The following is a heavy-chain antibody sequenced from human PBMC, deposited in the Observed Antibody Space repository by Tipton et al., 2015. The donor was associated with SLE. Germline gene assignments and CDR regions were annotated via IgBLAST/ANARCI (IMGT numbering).Heavy chain of an antibody. CDR3: ARGGHYGAPSGMPYHYYGMDV. CDR2: IKYDGSEK. J-gene: IGHJ6*02. CDR1: EFTFSNYW. D-gene: IGHD6-25*01. Sequence: SLRLSCAGSEFTFSNYWMNWVRQAPGKGLEWVGNIKYDGSEKFYVDSVKGRFTISRDNAKKSLYLQMSSLRAEDTAVYYCARGGHYGAPSGMPYHYYGMDVWGPGTTVTVSS. V-gene: IGHV3-7*01.